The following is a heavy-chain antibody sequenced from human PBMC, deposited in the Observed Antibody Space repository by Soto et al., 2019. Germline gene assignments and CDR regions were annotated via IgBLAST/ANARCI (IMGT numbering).Heavy chain of an antibody. CDR2: ISYDGNNK. Sequence: QVQLVESGGGVVQPGRSLRLSCAASGFTFSSYAVHWVRQAPGKGLEWVALISYDGNNKYYADSVKGRSTISRDNSKNTLYLQMNSLRAEDTAVYYCARVGDASFWYFDLWGRGTLVTVSS. J-gene: IGHJ2*01. D-gene: IGHD3-16*01. V-gene: IGHV3-30-3*01. CDR1: GFTFSSYA. CDR3: ARVGDASFWYFDL.